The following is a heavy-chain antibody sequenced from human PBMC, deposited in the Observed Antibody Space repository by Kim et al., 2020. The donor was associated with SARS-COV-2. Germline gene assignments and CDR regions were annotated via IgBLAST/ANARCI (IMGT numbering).Heavy chain of an antibody. J-gene: IGHJ5*01. D-gene: IGHD3-10*01. CDR3: ARNREILWFGELFCWF. CDR2: IYYSGST. CDR1: GGSISSSSYY. V-gene: IGHV4-39*07. Sequence: SETLSLTCTVSGGSISSSSYYWGWIRQPPGKGLEWIGSIYYSGSTYYNPSLKSRVTISVDTSKNQFSLKLSSVTAADTAVYYCARNREILWFGELFCWF.